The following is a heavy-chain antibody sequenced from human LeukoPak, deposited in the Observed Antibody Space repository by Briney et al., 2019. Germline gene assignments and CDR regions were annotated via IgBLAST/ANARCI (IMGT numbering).Heavy chain of an antibody. D-gene: IGHD3-16*01. Sequence: PGGSLRLSCAASGFTFSIYWMSWVRQAPGKGLEWVANIKQDGSEKYYVDSVKGRFTISRDNAKNSLYLQMNSLRAEDTAVYYCASEIETYYDYVWGSYPMNYFDYWGQGTLVTVSS. CDR1: GFTFSIYW. CDR2: IKQDGSEK. V-gene: IGHV3-7*01. CDR3: ASEIETYYDYVWGSYPMNYFDY. J-gene: IGHJ4*02.